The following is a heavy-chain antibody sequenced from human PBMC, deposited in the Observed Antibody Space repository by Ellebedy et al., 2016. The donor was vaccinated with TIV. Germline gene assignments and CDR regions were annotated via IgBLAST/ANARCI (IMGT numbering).Heavy chain of an antibody. Sequence: SVKVSXKASGGTFSSYAISWVRQAPRQGLEWMGGIIPIFGTANYAQKFQGRVTITADESTSTAYMELSSLRSEDTAVYYCARGGSGWYFGAFDIWGQGTMVTVSS. D-gene: IGHD6-19*01. V-gene: IGHV1-69*13. CDR3: ARGGSGWYFGAFDI. CDR1: GGTFSSYA. J-gene: IGHJ3*02. CDR2: IIPIFGTA.